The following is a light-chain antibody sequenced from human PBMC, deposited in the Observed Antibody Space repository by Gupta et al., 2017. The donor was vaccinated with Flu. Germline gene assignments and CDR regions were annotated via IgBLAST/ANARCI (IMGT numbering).Light chain of an antibody. CDR3: CSYGINDV. V-gene: IGLV2-8*01. CDR2: EVN. CDR1: SRDIGGNNY. J-gene: IGLJ1*01. Sequence: GQSVAISCTGTSRDIGGNNYVSWYQQHPGKAPKLMIYEVNTRPSGVPDRFSGSKSGNTASLTVSGLQAEDEADYYCCSYGINDVFGAGTKVTVL.